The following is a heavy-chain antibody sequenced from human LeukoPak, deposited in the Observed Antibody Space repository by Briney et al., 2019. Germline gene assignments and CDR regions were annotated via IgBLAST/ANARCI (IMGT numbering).Heavy chain of an antibody. V-gene: IGHV4-61*01. CDR2: IYYSGST. CDR3: ARHVDTDYYYYMDV. Sequence: SETLSLTCIVSGGSISSSSYYWSWIRQPPGKGLEWIGYIYYSGSTNYNPSLKSRVTISVDTSKNQFSLKLSSVTAADTAVYYCARHVDTDYYYYMDVWGKGTTVTVSS. J-gene: IGHJ6*03. CDR1: GGSISSSSYY. D-gene: IGHD5-18*01.